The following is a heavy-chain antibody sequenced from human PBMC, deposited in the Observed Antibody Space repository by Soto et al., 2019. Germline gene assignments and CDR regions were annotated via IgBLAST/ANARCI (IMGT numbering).Heavy chain of an antibody. CDR3: VSRPIFGFPYGPFDY. CDR2: ISYTETT. Sequence: SETLSLTCSVSRGSIRSGSYYWAWIRQTPGKGLEWIATISYTETTYYNPSLKSRVAISVDLSKNQFSLRLNSMTAADTAVYYCVSRPIFGFPYGPFDYWGQGALVTVSS. CDR1: RGSIRSGSYY. V-gene: IGHV4-39*01. D-gene: IGHD3-10*01. J-gene: IGHJ4*02.